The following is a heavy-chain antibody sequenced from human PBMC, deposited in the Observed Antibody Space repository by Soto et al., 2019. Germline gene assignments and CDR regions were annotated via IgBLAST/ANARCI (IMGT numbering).Heavy chain of an antibody. D-gene: IGHD6-13*01. CDR2: ISAYNGNT. CDR3: ARPDTLAAAGMGVFDY. CDR1: GYTFTSYG. J-gene: IGHJ4*02. Sequence: GASVKVSCKASGYTFTSYGISWVRQAPGQGLEWMGWISAYNGNTNYAQKLQGRVTMTTDTSTSTAYMELRSLRSDDTAVYYCARPDTLAAAGMGVFDYWGQGTLVTVSS. V-gene: IGHV1-18*04.